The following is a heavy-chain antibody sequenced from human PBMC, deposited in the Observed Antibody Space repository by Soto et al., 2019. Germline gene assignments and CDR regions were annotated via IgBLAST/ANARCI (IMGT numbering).Heavy chain of an antibody. CDR1: GVSINSYY. D-gene: IGHD3-10*01. Sequence: SETLSLTCTVSGVSINSYYWTWIRQPPGKELEWIGYIHYTGRTNCNPSLRSRITMSVDTSKNQFSLRLSSVTAADTAIYYCARDLTIGGFFDPWGQGTLVTVS. J-gene: IGHJ5*02. CDR2: IHYTGRT. CDR3: ARDLTIGGFFDP. V-gene: IGHV4-59*01.